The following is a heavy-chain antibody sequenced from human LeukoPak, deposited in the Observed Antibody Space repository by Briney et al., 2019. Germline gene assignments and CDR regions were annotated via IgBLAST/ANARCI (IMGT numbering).Heavy chain of an antibody. V-gene: IGHV3-48*03. CDR3: ARRRDGYNGAFDI. CDR1: GFTFSTYE. J-gene: IGHJ3*02. Sequence: GGSLRLSCAASGFTFSTYEMNWVRQAPRKGLEWVSYISGSGRTIYYADSVKGRFTISRDNAKNSLYLQMNSLRAEDTAVYYCARRRDGYNGAFDIWGQGTMVTVSS. CDR2: ISGSGRTI. D-gene: IGHD5-24*01.